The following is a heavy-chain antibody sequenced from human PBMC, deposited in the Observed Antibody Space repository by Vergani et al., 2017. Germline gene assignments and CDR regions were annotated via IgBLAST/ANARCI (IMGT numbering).Heavy chain of an antibody. CDR3: ARLSYVTTPYLQGGYDF. J-gene: IGHJ4*02. CDR2: ISARYPST. D-gene: IGHD2-15*01. CDR1: GFTFSACP. Sequence: EVQLLQSGGGVIQPGGSVRLSCAASGFTFSACPMTWVRQAPGKGLEWVSAISARYPSTYYADTVKGRFTISRDKSKNMLYLQMNSLRAEDTAVYYCARLSYVTTPYLQGGYDFWGQGTLVSVSS. V-gene: IGHV3-23*01.